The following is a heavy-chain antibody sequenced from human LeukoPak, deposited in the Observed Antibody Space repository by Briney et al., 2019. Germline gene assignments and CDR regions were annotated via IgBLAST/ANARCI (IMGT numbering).Heavy chain of an antibody. Sequence: GGSLRLSCAASGFTFSDSAFHWVRQASGKGLEWVGRIRSKPNNYATAYTASVKGRFTISRDDSKDTAYLQMNSLNTEDTAMYYCTRHLIGATPFDYWGQGTLVSVSS. CDR1: GFTFSDSA. CDR3: TRHLIGATPFDY. D-gene: IGHD4/OR15-4a*01. J-gene: IGHJ4*02. V-gene: IGHV3-73*01. CDR2: IRSKPNNYAT.